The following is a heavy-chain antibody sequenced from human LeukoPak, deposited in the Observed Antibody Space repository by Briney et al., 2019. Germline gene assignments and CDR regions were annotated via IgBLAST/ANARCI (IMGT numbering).Heavy chain of an antibody. V-gene: IGHV3-23*01. CDR2: ISGSGGST. Sequence: GGSLRLSCAAPGFTFSSYAMSWVRQAPGKGLECVSTISGSGGSTFYANSVRGRFTISRDNSKNTLYLQMNSLRAEDTAVYYCAKVTRGYCRSSSCWNFDHWGQGTLVTASS. D-gene: IGHD2-2*01. CDR1: GFTFSSYA. J-gene: IGHJ4*02. CDR3: AKVTRGYCRSSSCWNFDH.